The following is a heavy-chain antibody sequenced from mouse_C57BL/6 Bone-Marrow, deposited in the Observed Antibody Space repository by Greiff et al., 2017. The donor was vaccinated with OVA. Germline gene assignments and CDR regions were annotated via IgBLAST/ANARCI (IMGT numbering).Heavy chain of an antibody. D-gene: IGHD1-1*01. J-gene: IGHJ1*03. V-gene: IGHV1-72*01. CDR1: GYTFTSYW. CDR3: ARDWDYGSSYDWYFDV. CDR2: IDPNSGGT. Sequence: QVQLKQPGAELVKPGASVKLSCKASGYTFTSYWMHWVKQRPGRGLEWIGRIDPNSGGTKYNEKFKSKATLTVDKPSSTAYMQLSSLTSEDSAVYYCARDWDYGSSYDWYFDVWGTGTTVTVSS.